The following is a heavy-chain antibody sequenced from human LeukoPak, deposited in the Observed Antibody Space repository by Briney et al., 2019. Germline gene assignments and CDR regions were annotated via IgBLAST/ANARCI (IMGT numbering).Heavy chain of an antibody. CDR1: GFTFSSYA. CDR3: AKPRVDSGTGSNYGHGLDY. J-gene: IGHJ4*02. Sequence: GGSLRLSCAASGFTFSSYAMTWVRQAPGKGLEWVSSISPTGTTYYADSVKGRFTVSRDNSKNTLFLQMDSLRADDTAVYYCAKPRVDSGTGSNYGHGLDYWGQGTLVSVSS. V-gene: IGHV3-23*01. CDR2: ISPTGTT. D-gene: IGHD5-18*01.